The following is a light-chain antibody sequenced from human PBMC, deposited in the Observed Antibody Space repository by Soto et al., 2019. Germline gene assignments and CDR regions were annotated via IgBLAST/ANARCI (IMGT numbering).Light chain of an antibody. J-gene: IGLJ1*01. CDR1: YSDVGGYNF. CDR3: CSYARSTSYV. Sequence: QSVLTQPASVSGSPGQSITISCTGTYSDVGGYNFVTWYQQHPGKAPKLIIHDVDTRPSGVSNRFSGSKSGTTASLTISGLQPEDEADYYCCSYARSTSYVFGTGTKVTVL. CDR2: DVD. V-gene: IGLV2-14*01.